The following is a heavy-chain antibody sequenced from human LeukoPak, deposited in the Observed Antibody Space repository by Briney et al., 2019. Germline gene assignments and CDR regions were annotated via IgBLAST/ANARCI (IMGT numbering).Heavy chain of an antibody. CDR1: GGSISSSSYY. D-gene: IGHD6-13*01. CDR3: ANTPYSSSWYVYFQH. CDR2: IYYSGST. J-gene: IGHJ1*01. V-gene: IGHV4-39*01. Sequence: PSETLSLTCTVSGGSISSSSYYWGWIRQPPGKGLEWIGSIYYSGSTYYNPSLKSRVTISVAKNQFSLKLNSVTAADTAVYYCANTPYSSSWYVYFQHWGQGTLVTVSS.